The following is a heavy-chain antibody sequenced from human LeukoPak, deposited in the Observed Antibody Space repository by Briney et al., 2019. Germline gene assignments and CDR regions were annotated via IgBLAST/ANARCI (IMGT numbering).Heavy chain of an antibody. D-gene: IGHD3-10*01. J-gene: IGHJ6*02. CDR2: IYYSGST. Sequence: SETLSLTCTVSGGSISSYYWSWIRQPPGKGLEWIGYIYYSGSTNYNPSLKSRVTISVDTSKNQFSLKLRSVTAADTAVYYCAESTMVRGYGMDVWGQGTTVTVSS. V-gene: IGHV4-59*01. CDR1: GGSISSYY. CDR3: AESTMVRGYGMDV.